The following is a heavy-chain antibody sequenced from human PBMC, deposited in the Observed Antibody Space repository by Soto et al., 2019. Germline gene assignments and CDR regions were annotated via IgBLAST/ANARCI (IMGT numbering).Heavy chain of an antibody. CDR3: ARYSKSTFDY. D-gene: IGHD5-18*01. CDR1: GDSISSSDW. V-gene: IGHV4-4*02. J-gene: IGHJ4*02. Sequence: QVQLQESGPGLVKPSETLSLTCAVSGDSISSSDWWSWVRQPPGKGLQWIGEIFHSGSTNYNPSLKSRVXIXXDKSKNQFSLDLSSVTAADTAVYYCARYSKSTFDYWGQGTLVTVSS. CDR2: IFHSGST.